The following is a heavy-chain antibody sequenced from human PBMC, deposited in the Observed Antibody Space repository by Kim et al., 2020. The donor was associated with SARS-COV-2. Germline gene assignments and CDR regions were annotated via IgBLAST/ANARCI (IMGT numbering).Heavy chain of an antibody. J-gene: IGHJ6*02. V-gene: IGHV3-33*01. CDR1: GFTFSSYG. CDR3: ARDQGYITMVRGVIDWGYYYYGMDV. D-gene: IGHD3-10*01. Sequence: GGSLRLSCAASGFTFSSYGMHWVRQAPGKGLEWVAVIWYDGSNKYYADSVKGRFTISRDNSKNTLYLQMNSLRAEDTAVYYCARDQGYITMVRGVIDWGYYYYGMDVWGQGTTVTVSS. CDR2: IWYDGSNK.